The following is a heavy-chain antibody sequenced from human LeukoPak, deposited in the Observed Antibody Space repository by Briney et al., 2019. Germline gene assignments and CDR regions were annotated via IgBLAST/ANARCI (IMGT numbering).Heavy chain of an antibody. CDR2: FYHGGST. J-gene: IGHJ4*02. Sequence: SETLSLTCTVSGYSISTGYYWDWIRQPPGKGLEWIGTFYHGGSTYYNPSLKSRVTISVDTSKNQFSLNLTSVTAADTAVYYCARVTGYVMEDYFDYWGQGTLVTVSS. D-gene: IGHD6-13*01. CDR3: ARVTGYVMEDYFDY. CDR1: GYSISTGYY. V-gene: IGHV4-38-2*02.